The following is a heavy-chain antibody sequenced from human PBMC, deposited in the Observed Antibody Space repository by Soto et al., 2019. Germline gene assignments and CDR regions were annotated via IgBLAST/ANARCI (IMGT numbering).Heavy chain of an antibody. CDR3: ARGGKYSSSSYYYYYYMDV. CDR2: INHSGST. V-gene: IGHV4-34*01. CDR1: DGSFSGYY. J-gene: IGHJ6*03. Sequence: SETLSLTCAVYDGSFSGYYWSWIRQPPGKGLEWIGEINHSGSTNYNPSLKSRVTISVDTSKNQFSLKLSSVTAADTAVYYCARGGKYSSSSYYYYYYMDVWGKGTTVTVSS. D-gene: IGHD6-6*01.